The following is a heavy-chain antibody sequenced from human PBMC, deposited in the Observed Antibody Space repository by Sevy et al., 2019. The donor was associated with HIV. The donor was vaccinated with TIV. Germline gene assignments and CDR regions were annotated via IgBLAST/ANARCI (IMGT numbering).Heavy chain of an antibody. CDR1: GFSFSAFT. D-gene: IGHD1-26*01. Sequence: GGSLRLSCSASGFSFSAFTMNWVRQAPGKGLEWVASINGNSCYIYYAESVRGRFTISRDNAQNSVYLQMNSLRAEDTAVYFCARVGATTGALTHWGQGTLVTVSS. V-gene: IGHV3-21*01. CDR2: INGNSCYI. J-gene: IGHJ4*02. CDR3: ARVGATTGALTH.